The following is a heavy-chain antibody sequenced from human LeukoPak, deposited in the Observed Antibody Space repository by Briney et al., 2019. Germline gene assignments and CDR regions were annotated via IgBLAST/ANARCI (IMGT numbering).Heavy chain of an antibody. D-gene: IGHD6-13*01. CDR1: GGSISSYY. Sequence: SETLSLTCTVSGGSISSYYWSWIRQPPGKGLGWIGYIYYSGSTNYNPSLKSRVTISVDTSKNQFPLKLSSVTAADTAVYYCARHRQLVRYIDYWGQGTLVTVSS. V-gene: IGHV4-59*08. J-gene: IGHJ4*02. CDR3: ARHRQLVRYIDY. CDR2: IYYSGST.